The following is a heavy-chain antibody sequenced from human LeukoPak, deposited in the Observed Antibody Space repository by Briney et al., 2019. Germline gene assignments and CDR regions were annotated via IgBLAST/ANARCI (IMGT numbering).Heavy chain of an antibody. CDR3: ARGHPNINYDYVWGSYRYRYYFDY. D-gene: IGHD3-16*02. CDR1: GGSFSGYY. CDR2: INHSGST. V-gene: IGHV4-34*01. Sequence: KASETLSLTCAVYGGSFSGYYWSWIRQPPGKGLEWIGEINHSGSTNYNPSLKSRVTISVDTSKNQFSLKLSSVTAADTAVYYCARGHPNINYDYVWGSYRYRYYFDYWGQGTLVTVSS. J-gene: IGHJ4*02.